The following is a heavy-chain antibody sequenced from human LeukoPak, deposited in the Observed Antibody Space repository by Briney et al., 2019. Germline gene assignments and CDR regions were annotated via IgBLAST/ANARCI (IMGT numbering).Heavy chain of an antibody. Sequence: ASVKVSCKASGYTFTSYYMHWVRQAPGQGLEWMGWINPNSGGTNYAQKFQGRVTMTRDTSISTAYMELSRLRSDDTAVYYCASRSYYDSSGYYYVRDAFDIWGQGTMVTVSS. V-gene: IGHV1-2*02. CDR2: INPNSGGT. D-gene: IGHD3-22*01. J-gene: IGHJ3*02. CDR1: GYTFTSYY. CDR3: ASRSYYDSSGYYYVRDAFDI.